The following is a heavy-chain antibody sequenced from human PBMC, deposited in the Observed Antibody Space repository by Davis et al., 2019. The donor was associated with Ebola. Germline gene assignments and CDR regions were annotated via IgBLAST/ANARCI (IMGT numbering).Heavy chain of an antibody. J-gene: IGHJ6*02. CDR3: ARYVDTARKAYYYGMDV. Sequence: AASVKVSCKASGGTFSSYAISWVRQAPGQGLEWMGRIIPILGIANYAQKFQGRVTITADKSTSTAYMELSSLRSEDTAVYYCARYVDTARKAYYYGMDVWGQGTTVTVSS. V-gene: IGHV1-69*04. CDR1: GGTFSSYA. D-gene: IGHD5-18*01. CDR2: IIPILGIA.